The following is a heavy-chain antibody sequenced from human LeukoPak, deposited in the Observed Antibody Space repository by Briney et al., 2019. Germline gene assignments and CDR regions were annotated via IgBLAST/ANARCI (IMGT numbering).Heavy chain of an antibody. CDR2: ISSSGST. CDR1: GDSISSGDYY. J-gene: IGHJ3*02. V-gene: IGHV4-61*02. Sequence: SETLSLTCTVSGDSISSGDYYWSWIRQPAGKGLEWIGRISSSGSTNYNPSLKSRVTISVDTSKNQFSLKLSSVTAADTAVYFCARGPYSYDSSCAFDIWGQGTMVTVSS. D-gene: IGHD3-22*01. CDR3: ARGPYSYDSSCAFDI.